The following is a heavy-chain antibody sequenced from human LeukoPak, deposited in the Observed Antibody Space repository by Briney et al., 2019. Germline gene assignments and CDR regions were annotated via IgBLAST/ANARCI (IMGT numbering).Heavy chain of an antibody. Sequence: SETLSLTCAVYGGSFSGYYWSWIRQPPGKGLEWIGEINYSGSTNYNPSLKSRVTISVDTSKNQFSLKLSSVTAADTAVYYCARNLVLRPYYDIWSGYRSWGQVTLVTVSS. J-gene: IGHJ4*02. CDR3: ARNLVLRPYYDIWSGYRS. D-gene: IGHD3-3*01. V-gene: IGHV4-34*01. CDR1: GGSFSGYY. CDR2: INYSGST.